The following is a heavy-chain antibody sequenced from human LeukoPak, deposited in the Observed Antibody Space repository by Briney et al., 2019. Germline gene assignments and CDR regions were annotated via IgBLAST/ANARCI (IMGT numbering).Heavy chain of an antibody. Sequence: SETLSLTCTGSGRSISSYYWGWIRQPPGKGLEWIGYIYYSGSTNYNPPLKSRVTISVDTSKNQFSLKLSSVTAADTAVYYCAGDREVGYYFDYWGQGTLVTVSS. CDR1: GRSISSYY. J-gene: IGHJ4*02. V-gene: IGHV4-59*01. D-gene: IGHD1-26*01. CDR2: IYYSGST. CDR3: AGDREVGYYFDY.